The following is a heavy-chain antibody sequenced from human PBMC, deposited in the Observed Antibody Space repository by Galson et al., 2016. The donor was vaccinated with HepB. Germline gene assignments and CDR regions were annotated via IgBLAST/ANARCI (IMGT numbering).Heavy chain of an antibody. Sequence: ETLSLTCTVSGGSISTSSYYWGWIRQPPGKRLEWIGTIYYSGSTYYNPSLKGRVTISVDTSKNQFSLKLSSVTAADTAVYYCARRRSMATTRYPFDYWGQGTLVTVSS. CDR2: IYYSGST. CDR3: ARRRSMATTRYPFDY. CDR1: GGSISTSSYY. J-gene: IGHJ4*02. V-gene: IGHV4-39*01. D-gene: IGHD5-24*01.